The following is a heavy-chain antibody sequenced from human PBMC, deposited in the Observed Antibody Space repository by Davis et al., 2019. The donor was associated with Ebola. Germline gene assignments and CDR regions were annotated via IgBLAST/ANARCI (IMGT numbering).Heavy chain of an antibody. D-gene: IGHD3-3*01. V-gene: IGHV3-30*02. J-gene: IGHJ3*02. CDR1: GFTFSSYG. CDR2: IRYDGSNK. CDR3: GSEEEGRYDFWSGNGAFDI. Sequence: GASLKISCAASGFTFSSYGMHWVRQAPGKGLEWVAFIRYDGSNKYYADSVKGRFTISRDNSKNTLYLQMNSLRAEDTDVYYCGSEEEGRYDFWSGNGAFDIWGQGTMVTVSS.